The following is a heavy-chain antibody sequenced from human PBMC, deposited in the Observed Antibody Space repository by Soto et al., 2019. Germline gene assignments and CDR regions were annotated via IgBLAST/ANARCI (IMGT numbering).Heavy chain of an antibody. CDR2: IYYSGST. V-gene: IGHV4-59*01. Sequence: QVQLQESGPGLVKPSETLSLTCTVSGGSISSYYWSWIRQPPGKGLEWIGYIYYSGSTNYNPSLKSRVTISVDTSKNQFSPKLSSVTAADTAVYYCARVGYCTNGVCFPFDYWGQGTLVTVSS. J-gene: IGHJ4*02. CDR1: GGSISSYY. D-gene: IGHD2-8*01. CDR3: ARVGYCTNGVCFPFDY.